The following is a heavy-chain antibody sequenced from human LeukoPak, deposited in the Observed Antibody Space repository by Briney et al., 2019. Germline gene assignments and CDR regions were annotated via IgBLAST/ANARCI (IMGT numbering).Heavy chain of an antibody. CDR3: TKDVTTVTAADY. D-gene: IGHD4-11*01. Sequence: GGSLRLSCAASGLTFSDYYMSWIRQAPGKGLEWVSYISSSGSTIYYAASVKGRFTISRDNAKNSLYLQMNSLRAEDTAVYYCTKDVTTVTAADYWGQGTLVTVSS. J-gene: IGHJ4*02. V-gene: IGHV3-11*04. CDR2: ISSSGSTI. CDR1: GLTFSDYY.